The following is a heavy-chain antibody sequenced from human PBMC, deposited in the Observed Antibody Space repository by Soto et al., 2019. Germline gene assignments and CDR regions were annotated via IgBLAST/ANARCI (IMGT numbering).Heavy chain of an antibody. CDR2: IYYSGST. CDR3: ARDWSGELTNRDYYYYMDV. CDR1: GGSVSSGSYY. V-gene: IGHV4-61*01. J-gene: IGHJ6*03. Sequence: PSETLSLTCTVSGGSVSSGSYYWSWIRQPPGKGLEWIGYIYYSGSTNYNPSLKSRVTISVDTSKNQFSLKLTSVTAADTAVYYCARDWSGELTNRDYYYYMDVWAKGTTVTVSS. D-gene: IGHD3-10*01.